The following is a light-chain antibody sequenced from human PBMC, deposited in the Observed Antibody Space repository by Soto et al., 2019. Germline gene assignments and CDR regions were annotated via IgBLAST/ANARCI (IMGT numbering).Light chain of an antibody. CDR1: QSFRGL. CDR2: DAS. J-gene: IGKJ4*01. CDR3: QHFNKWPHMPA. V-gene: IGKV3-11*01. Sequence: EVVLTQSPVTLSLSPGERATLSCRASQSFRGLLAWYQQKPGQAPRLLIYDASTRATGIPHRFSGGGSGTDFTLTISSLQSDDFAVYYCQHFNKWPHMPAFGGGTKLAIK.